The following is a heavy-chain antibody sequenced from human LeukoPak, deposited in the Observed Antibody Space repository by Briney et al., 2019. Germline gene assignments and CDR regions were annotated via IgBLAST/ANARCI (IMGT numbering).Heavy chain of an antibody. D-gene: IGHD3-10*01. V-gene: IGHV4-34*01. CDR3: ARHGSYCFDS. J-gene: IGHJ4*02. CDR2: IYHSGGA. Sequence: SETLSLTCGVSGGSFSISYWSWIRQPPGKGLEWIGQIYHSGGANYNPSLRSRVTISIDTSKDQLSLRLSSVTAADTAVYYCARHGSYCFDSWGQGTLVTVSS. CDR1: GGSFSISY.